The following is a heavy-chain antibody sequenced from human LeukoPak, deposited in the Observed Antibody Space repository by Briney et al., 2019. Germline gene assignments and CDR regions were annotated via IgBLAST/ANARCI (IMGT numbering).Heavy chain of an antibody. D-gene: IGHD2-2*01. CDR2: IMIGGDGK. CDR3: VRAAPRDCSPASCSLFDT. Sequence: GGSLRLSCAGSGFTINNYAMSWVRRAPRKGLEWVSTIMIGGDGKHYADSVKGRFTISRDRSESTLYLQMNGLRADDTAVYYCVRAAPRDCSPASCSLFDTWGQGTLVTVSS. J-gene: IGHJ4*02. V-gene: IGHV3-23*01. CDR1: GFTINNYA.